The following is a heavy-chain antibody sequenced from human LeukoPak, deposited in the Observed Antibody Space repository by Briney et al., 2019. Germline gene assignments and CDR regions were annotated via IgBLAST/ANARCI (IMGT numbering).Heavy chain of an antibody. CDR3: ARDPTTVTKGLDI. J-gene: IGHJ3*02. V-gene: IGHV4-59*11. CDR1: GDSMNSHY. CDR2: ISYIGST. Sequence: SETLSLTCTVSGDSMNSHYWSWIRQPTGKGLEWIGYISYIGSTNYNPSLKSRVTISVDTSKNQFSLRLSSVTAADTAVYYCARDPTTVTKGLDIWGQGTMVTVSS. D-gene: IGHD4-17*01.